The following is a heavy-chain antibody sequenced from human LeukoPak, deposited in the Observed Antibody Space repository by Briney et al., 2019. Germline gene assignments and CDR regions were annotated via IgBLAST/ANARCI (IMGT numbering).Heavy chain of an antibody. Sequence: ASVKVSCKASGYTFTGYYMHWVRQAPGQGLEWMGWISAYNGNTNYAQKLQGRVTMTTDTSTSTAYMELRSLRSDDTAVYYCARVEYYYGSGSYSPYYYYYMDVWGKGTTVTISS. V-gene: IGHV1-18*04. CDR1: GYTFTGYY. CDR2: ISAYNGNT. J-gene: IGHJ6*03. D-gene: IGHD3-10*01. CDR3: ARVEYYYGSGSYSPYYYYYMDV.